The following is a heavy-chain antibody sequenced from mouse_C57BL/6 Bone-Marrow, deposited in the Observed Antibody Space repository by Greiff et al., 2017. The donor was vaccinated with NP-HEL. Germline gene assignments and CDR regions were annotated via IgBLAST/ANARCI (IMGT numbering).Heavy chain of an antibody. CDR1: GYTFTSYW. CDR3: ARGYDYAFAY. V-gene: IGHV1-61*01. J-gene: IGHJ3*01. CDR2: IYPSDSET. D-gene: IGHD2-4*01. Sequence: QVQLQQPGAELVRPGSSVKLSCKASGYTFTSYWMDWVKQRPGQGLEWIGNIYPSDSETHYNQKFKDKATLTVDKSSSNAYMQLSSLTSEDSAVYYCARGYDYAFAYWGQGTLVTVSA.